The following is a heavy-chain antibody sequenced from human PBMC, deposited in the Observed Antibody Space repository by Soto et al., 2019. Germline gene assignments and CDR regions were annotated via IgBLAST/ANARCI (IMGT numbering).Heavy chain of an antibody. CDR3: ARGRGSGRYYYYGMDV. D-gene: IGHD3-10*01. CDR1: GGYFSGYY. J-gene: IGHJ6*02. Sequence: ETLSLTCAVDGGYFSGYYWSWIRQPPGKGLEWIGEINHSGSTNYNPSLKSRVTISVDTSKNQFSLKLSSVTAADTAVYYCARGRGSGRYYYYGMDVWGQGTTVTVSS. CDR2: INHSGST. V-gene: IGHV4-34*01.